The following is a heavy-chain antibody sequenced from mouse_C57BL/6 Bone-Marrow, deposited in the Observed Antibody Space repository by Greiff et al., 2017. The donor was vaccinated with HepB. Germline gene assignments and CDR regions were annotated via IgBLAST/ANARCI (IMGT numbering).Heavy chain of an antibody. V-gene: IGHV12-3*01. CDR1: GFPITSGYY. J-gene: IGHJ3*01. CDR3: AGDSYSNSAWFAY. D-gene: IGHD2-5*01. CDR2: ITHSGET. Sequence: VKLQESGPGLVKPSQSLFLTCSITGFPITSGYYWIWIRQSPGKPLEWMGYITHSGETFYNPSLQSPISITRETSKNQFFLQLNSVTTEDTAMYYCAGDSYSNSAWFAYWGQGTLVTVSA.